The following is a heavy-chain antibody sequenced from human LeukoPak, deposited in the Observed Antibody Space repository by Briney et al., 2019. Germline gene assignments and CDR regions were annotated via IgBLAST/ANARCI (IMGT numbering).Heavy chain of an antibody. CDR2: IYYTGST. CDR3: ARRASYTSSFFDY. D-gene: IGHD6-6*01. J-gene: IGHJ4*02. V-gene: IGHV4-59*08. CDR1: GGSISSYY. Sequence: SETLSLTCTVSGGSISSYYWSWIRQPPGKGLEWIGYIYYTGSTNYNSSLRSRVTISVDTYKNQFSLKVSSVTAADAAVYYCARRASYTSSFFDYWGQGTLVTVSS.